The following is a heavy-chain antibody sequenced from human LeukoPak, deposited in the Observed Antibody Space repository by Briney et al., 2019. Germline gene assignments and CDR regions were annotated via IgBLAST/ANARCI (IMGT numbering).Heavy chain of an antibody. CDR3: ASTQAAANNDAFDI. CDR1: GYSFTSYW. CDR2: IYPGYSDT. Sequence: GESLKISRKGSGYSFTSYWIGLVRQVPGKGLGWMGSIYPGYSDTRCSPSFQGQVTISADKSISTAYLQWSSLKASDTAMYYCASTQAAANNDAFDIWGQGTMVTVSS. V-gene: IGHV5-51*01. J-gene: IGHJ3*02. D-gene: IGHD6-13*01.